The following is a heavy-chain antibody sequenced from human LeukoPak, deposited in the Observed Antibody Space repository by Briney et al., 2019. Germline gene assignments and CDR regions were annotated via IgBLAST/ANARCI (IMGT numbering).Heavy chain of an antibody. D-gene: IGHD1-26*01. CDR1: GGSISSGGYY. CDR3: ARVGWELLGDWFDP. CDR2: IYYSGST. J-gene: IGHJ5*02. Sequence: PSETLSLTCTVAGGSISSGGYYWCWIRQPPGKGLEWIGYIYYSGSTYYNPSLKSRVTISVDTSKNQFSLKLSSVTAADTAVYYCARVGWELLGDWFDPWGQGTLVTVSS. V-gene: IGHV4-30-4*08.